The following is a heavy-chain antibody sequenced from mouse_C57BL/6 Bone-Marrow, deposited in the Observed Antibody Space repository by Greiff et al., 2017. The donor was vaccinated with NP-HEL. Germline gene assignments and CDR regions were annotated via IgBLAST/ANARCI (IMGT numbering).Heavy chain of an antibody. D-gene: IGHD1-1*01. CDR2: INPNNGGT. CDR3: ARKWGYGSSFAY. Sequence: VHVKQSGPELVKPGASVKMSCKASGYTFTDYNMHWVKQSHGKSLEWIGYINPNNGGTSYNQKFKGKATLTVNKSSSTAYMELRSLTSEDSAVYYCARKWGYGSSFAYWGQGTLVTVSA. CDR1: GYTFTDYN. V-gene: IGHV1-22*01. J-gene: IGHJ3*01.